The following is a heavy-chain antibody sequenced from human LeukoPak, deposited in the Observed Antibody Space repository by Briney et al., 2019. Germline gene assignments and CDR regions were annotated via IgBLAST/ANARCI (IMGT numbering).Heavy chain of an antibody. J-gene: IGHJ4*02. CDR1: GYTLTELS. CDR3: ATGYYYDSSGYLDY. V-gene: IGHV1-24*01. CDR2: FDPEDGET. D-gene: IGHD3-22*01. Sequence: ASVKVSCKVSGYTLTELSMHWVRQAPGKGLEWMGGFDPEDGETIYAQKFQGRVAMTEDTSTDTAYMELSSLRSEDTAVYYCATGYYYDSSGYLDYWGRGTLVTVSS.